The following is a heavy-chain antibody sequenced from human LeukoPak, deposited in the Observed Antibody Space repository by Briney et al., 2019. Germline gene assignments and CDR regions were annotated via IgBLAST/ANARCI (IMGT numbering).Heavy chain of an antibody. CDR3: AKDRRTQLWLGFDY. CDR1: GFTFSTYA. V-gene: IGHV3-23*01. Sequence: GGSLRLSCAASGFTFSTYAMRWVRQAPGEGLEWVSAISGSGGSTYYADSVKGRFTISRDNSKSTLYLQLNSLRAEYTAVYYCAKDRRTQLWLGFDYWGQGTLVTVSS. CDR2: ISGSGGST. J-gene: IGHJ4*02. D-gene: IGHD5-18*01.